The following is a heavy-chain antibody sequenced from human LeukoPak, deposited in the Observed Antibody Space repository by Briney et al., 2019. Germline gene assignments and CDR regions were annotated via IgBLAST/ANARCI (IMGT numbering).Heavy chain of an antibody. V-gene: IGHV3-15*01. J-gene: IGHJ4*02. Sequence: GGSLRLSCAASGFTCSDAWLSWVRQAPGKGPEWVGRIKSSADGGATDYAAPVKGRFTVSRDDSKDTLYLHMNSLKTEDTAVYYCSLRYCSGTSCPGYWGQGTLVTVSS. D-gene: IGHD2-8*02. CDR1: GFTCSDAW. CDR3: SLRYCSGTSCPGY. CDR2: IKSSADGGAT.